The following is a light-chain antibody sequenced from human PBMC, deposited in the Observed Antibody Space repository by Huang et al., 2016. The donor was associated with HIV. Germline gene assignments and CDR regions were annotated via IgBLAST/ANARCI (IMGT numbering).Light chain of an antibody. CDR2: SAS. CDR1: QNINTY. CDR3: QQSYSALSS. Sequence: IQMTQSPTSLSASIGDRVSIACRASQNINTYLNWYKQKPGKAPKLLISSASTLNSGVPSRVSGSGAGTDFTRTIRGLQLDDLATYYCQQSYSALSSFGPGTRLKIK. J-gene: IGKJ5*01. V-gene: IGKV1-39*01.